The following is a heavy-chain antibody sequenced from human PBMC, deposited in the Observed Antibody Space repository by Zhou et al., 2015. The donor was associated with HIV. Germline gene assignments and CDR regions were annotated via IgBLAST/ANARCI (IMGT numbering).Heavy chain of an antibody. V-gene: IGHV1-69*01. Sequence: QVQLVQSGAEVKKPGSSVKVSCKASGGTFSSYAISWVRQAPGQGLEWMGGIIPIFGTANYAQKFQGRVTITADESTSTAYMELSSLRSEDTAVYYCARSGANRGIVVVPAADKGNYYYYYGMDVWGQGTTVTVSS. CDR2: IIPIFGTA. CDR1: GGTFSSYA. CDR3: ARSGANRGIVVVPAADKGNYYYYYGMDV. D-gene: IGHD2-2*01. J-gene: IGHJ6*02.